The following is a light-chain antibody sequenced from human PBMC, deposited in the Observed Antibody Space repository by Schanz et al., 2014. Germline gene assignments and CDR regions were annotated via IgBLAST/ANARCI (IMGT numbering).Light chain of an antibody. CDR3: QQYNIWPPYT. CDR1: QSVSST. CDR2: GVH. V-gene: IGKV3D-15*01. Sequence: EIVMTQSPATLSLSPGERATLSCRASQSVSSTLAWYQQKPGQAPRLLMSGVHDRASGIPDRFSGSGSGTDFTLTISSLQSEDFAVYYCQQYNIWPPYTFGQGTRLEIK. J-gene: IGKJ2*01.